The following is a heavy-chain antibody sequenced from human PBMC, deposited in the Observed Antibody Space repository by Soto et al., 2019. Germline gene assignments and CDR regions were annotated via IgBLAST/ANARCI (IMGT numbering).Heavy chain of an antibody. D-gene: IGHD6-13*01. V-gene: IGHV3-11*01. Sequence: GGSLRLSCAASGFTFSDYYMSWIRQAPGKGLEWVSYISSSGSTIYYADSVKGRFTISRDNAKNSLYLQMNSLGAEDTAVYYCARAEIAAAGTRRRYFQHWGQGTLVTVSS. CDR2: ISSSGSTI. CDR1: GFTFSDYY. CDR3: ARAEIAAAGTRRRYFQH. J-gene: IGHJ1*01.